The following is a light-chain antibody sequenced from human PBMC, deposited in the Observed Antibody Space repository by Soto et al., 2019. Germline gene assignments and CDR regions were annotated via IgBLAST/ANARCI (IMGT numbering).Light chain of an antibody. J-gene: IGKJ5*01. Sequence: IVMTQSALSLPVTPGEPASISCRSSQSLVHSNGYNYLDWYLQKPGQSPQLLIYLGSNRASGVPDRFSGSGSGTDFTLKISRVEAEDVGVYYCRQARQTLTFGQGTRLEIK. V-gene: IGKV2-28*01. CDR3: RQARQTLT. CDR1: QSLVHSNGYNY. CDR2: LGS.